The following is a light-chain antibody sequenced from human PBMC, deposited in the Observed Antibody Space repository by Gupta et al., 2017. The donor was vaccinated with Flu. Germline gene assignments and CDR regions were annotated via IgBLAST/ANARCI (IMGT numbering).Light chain of an antibody. CDR3: CSLAATYTWV. CDR1: SSCVGKHNY. J-gene: IGLJ3*02. Sequence: QSALTQPRSVSGSPGQSVPISCPGLSSCVGKHNYVSWYQQHPGKAHKLIIYDVTKRPAGVADRFSGSEAGSTASLTISGLQAEDEAEYYCCSLAATYTWVFGGGTKVTVL. CDR2: DVT. V-gene: IGLV2-11*01.